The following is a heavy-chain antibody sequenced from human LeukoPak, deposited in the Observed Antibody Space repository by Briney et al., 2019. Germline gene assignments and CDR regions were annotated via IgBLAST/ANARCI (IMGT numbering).Heavy chain of an antibody. CDR3: ARGRPDYYGSGSPEVWFDP. V-gene: IGHV1-8*01. Sequence: ASVKVSCKASGYTFTSYDINWVRQATGQGLEWMGWMNPNSGNTGYAQKFQGRVTMTRNTSISTAYMELSSLRSEDTAVYYCARGRPDYYGSGSPEVWFDPWGQGTLVTVSS. D-gene: IGHD3-10*01. CDR2: MNPNSGNT. CDR1: GYTFTSYD. J-gene: IGHJ5*02.